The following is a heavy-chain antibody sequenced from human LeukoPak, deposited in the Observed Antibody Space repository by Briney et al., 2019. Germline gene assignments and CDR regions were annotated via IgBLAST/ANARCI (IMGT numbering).Heavy chain of an antibody. V-gene: IGHV1-69*05. CDR3: ARESTFRYYYYMDV. CDR2: IIPIFGTA. CDR1: GGTFSSYA. Sequence: SVKVSCKASGGTFSSYAISWVRQAPGQGLEWMGRIIPIFGTANYAQKFQGRVTITTDESTSTAYMELSSLRSEGTAVYYCARESTFRYYYYMDVWGKGTTVTVSS. D-gene: IGHD3-16*01. J-gene: IGHJ6*03.